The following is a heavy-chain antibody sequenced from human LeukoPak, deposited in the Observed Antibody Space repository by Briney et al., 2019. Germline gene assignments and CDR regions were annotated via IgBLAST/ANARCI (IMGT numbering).Heavy chain of an antibody. CDR3: ARGRSYDYVWGSYGVSAPYYYYGMDV. Sequence: PSEILYLTCAVYGVSFSGYYWSWIRQHPGKGLEWNGEINHSGSTNYIPSLKSRVTISVDTSKNQFSLKLSSVTASDTAVYYCARGRSYDYVWGSYGVSAPYYYYGMDVWGKGTTVTVSS. D-gene: IGHD3-16*01. CDR1: GVSFSGYY. V-gene: IGHV4-34*01. CDR2: INHSGST. J-gene: IGHJ6*04.